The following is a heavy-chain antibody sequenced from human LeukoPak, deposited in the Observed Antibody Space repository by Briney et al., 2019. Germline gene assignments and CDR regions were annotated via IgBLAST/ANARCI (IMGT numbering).Heavy chain of an antibody. CDR1: GFTFSSYA. CDR3: ARDHVTYYYGSGSSPFY. Sequence: GRSLRLSCAASGFTFSSYAMHWVRQAPGKGLEWVAVISYDGSNKYYADSVKGRFTISRDNSKNTLYLQMNSLRAEDTAVYHCARDHVTYYYGSGSSPFYWGQGTLVTVSS. J-gene: IGHJ4*02. V-gene: IGHV3-30*04. D-gene: IGHD3-10*01. CDR2: ISYDGSNK.